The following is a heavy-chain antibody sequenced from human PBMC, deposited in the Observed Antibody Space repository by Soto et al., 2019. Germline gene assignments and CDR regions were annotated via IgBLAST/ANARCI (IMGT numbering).Heavy chain of an antibody. CDR2: IYNSGST. J-gene: IGHJ4*02. V-gene: IGHV4-30-4*08. Sequence: QVQLQESGPGLVEPSQTLSLTCSVSGDSVNNGRYYWSWIRQTPAKGLEWIGHIYNSGSTYSNPSLRSRITMSVDTSKNQFSLKLSSVTAADTAVNYGTRGPAGDKVDYWGQGTLVTVSS. CDR1: GDSVNNGRYY. D-gene: IGHD7-27*01. CDR3: TRGPAGDKVDY.